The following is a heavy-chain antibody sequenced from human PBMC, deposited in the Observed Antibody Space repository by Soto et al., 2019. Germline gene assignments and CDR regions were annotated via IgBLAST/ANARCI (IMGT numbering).Heavy chain of an antibody. CDR2: ISSSSSYI. CDR1: GFTFSSYS. V-gene: IGHV3-21*01. J-gene: IGHJ5*02. CDR3: ARSGATVTNNWFDP. Sequence: EVQLVESGGGLVKPGGSLRLSCAASGFTFSSYSMNWVRQAPGKGLEWVSSISSSSSYIYYADSVKGRFTISRDNAKNSLYLQMNSLRAEDTAVYYWARSGATVTNNWFDPWGQGTLVTVSS. D-gene: IGHD4-4*01.